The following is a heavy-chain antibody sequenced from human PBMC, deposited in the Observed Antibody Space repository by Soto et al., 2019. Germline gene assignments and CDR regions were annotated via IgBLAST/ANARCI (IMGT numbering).Heavy chain of an antibody. CDR2: IYYSVT. CDR1: GGSISSYY. D-gene: IGHD3-22*01. CDR3: ARLNYYNSSGSFDY. J-gene: IGHJ4*02. Sequence: SETLSLTCTVSGGSISSYYWSWIRQPPGKGLEWIAYIYYSVTSYNPSLKSRVSISLDTSKNQFSLKLSSVTAADTAVYYCARLNYYNSSGSFDYWGQGTLVTVSS. V-gene: IGHV4-59*08.